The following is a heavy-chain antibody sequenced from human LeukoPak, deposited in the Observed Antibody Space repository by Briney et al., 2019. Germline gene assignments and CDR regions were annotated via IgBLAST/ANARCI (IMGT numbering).Heavy chain of an antibody. CDR2: MYYSGST. Sequence: SETLSLTCTVSRDAISTYEWSWIRQPPGKGLEWIGYMYYSGSTNYNSSLKSRVTMSVDTSRNQFSLNLSTLTAADTAVYYCARLRRYYYDRSGYRPFYFDLWGRGTLVTVSS. V-gene: IGHV4-59*08. CDR1: RDAISTYE. J-gene: IGHJ2*01. D-gene: IGHD3-22*01. CDR3: ARLRRYYYDRSGYRPFYFDL.